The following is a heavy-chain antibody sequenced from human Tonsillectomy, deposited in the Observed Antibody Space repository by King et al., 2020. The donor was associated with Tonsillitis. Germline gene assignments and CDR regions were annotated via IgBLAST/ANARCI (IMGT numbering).Heavy chain of an antibody. D-gene: IGHD2-21*01. CDR3: AKVCPAAYCGGACYRPFFQH. V-gene: IGHV3-23*04. CDR1: GFTFSSYA. CDR2: IGGGGGST. Sequence: VQLVESGGGLAQPGGSLRLSCAASGFTFSSYAMSWVRQAPGKGLEWVSAIGGGGGSTYYADSVKGRFTISGENSKNTLYLQMNSLRAEDTAVYYCAKVCPAAYCGGACYRPFFQHWGQGTLVTVSS. J-gene: IGHJ1*01.